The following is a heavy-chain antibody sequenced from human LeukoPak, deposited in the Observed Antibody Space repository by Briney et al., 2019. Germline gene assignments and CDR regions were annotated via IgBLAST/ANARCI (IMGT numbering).Heavy chain of an antibody. J-gene: IGHJ6*02. Sequence: GGSLRLSCAASGFTFSSYAMHWVRQAPGKGLEWVAVISYDGSNKYYADSVKGRFTISRDNSKNTLYLQMNSLRAEDTAVYYCARVRWELQYYYYGMDVWGQGTTVTVSS. CDR1: GFTFSSYA. V-gene: IGHV3-30-3*01. CDR3: ARVRWELQYYYYGMDV. D-gene: IGHD1-26*01. CDR2: ISYDGSNK.